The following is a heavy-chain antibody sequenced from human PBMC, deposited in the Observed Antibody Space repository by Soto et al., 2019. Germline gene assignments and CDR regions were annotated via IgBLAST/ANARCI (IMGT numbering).Heavy chain of an antibody. V-gene: IGHV3-30*18. J-gene: IGHJ6*02. CDR1: GFTFSSYG. CDR2: ISYDGSNK. D-gene: IGHD3-10*01. Sequence: GGSLRLSCAASGFTFSSYGMHWVRQAPGKGLEWVAVISYDGSNKYYADSVKGRFTISRDNSKNTLYLQMNSLRAEDTAVYYCAKDLGDYGSGSYYKGVYYYYGMDVWGQGTTVTVSS. CDR3: AKDLGDYGSGSYYKGVYYYYGMDV.